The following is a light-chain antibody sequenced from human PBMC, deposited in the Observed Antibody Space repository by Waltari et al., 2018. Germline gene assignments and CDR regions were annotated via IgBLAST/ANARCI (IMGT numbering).Light chain of an antibody. J-gene: IGLJ2*01. CDR2: DVF. CDR1: SSDVGGFNF. CDR3: SSYTACPPHVV. V-gene: IGLV2-14*03. Sequence: QSALTQPASVSGSPGQSISISCTGISSDVGGFNFVSWYQQHPGKAPKLMIYDVFNRPSGVSTRFSGSKSDNAASLAISGLQAEDEAVYYCSSYTACPPHVVFGGGTKVTVL.